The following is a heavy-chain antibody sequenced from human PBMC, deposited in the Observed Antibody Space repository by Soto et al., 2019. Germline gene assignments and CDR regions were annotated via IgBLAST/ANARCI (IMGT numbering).Heavy chain of an antibody. CDR3: AREGRESGWLCAFDI. V-gene: IGHV3-21*01. Sequence: GGSLRLSCAASGFTFSSYSMNWVRQAPGKGLEWVSSISSSSSYIYYADSVKGRFTISRDNAKNSLYLQMNSLRAEDTAVYYCAREGRESGWLCAFDIWGQGTMVTVSS. CDR1: GFTFSSYS. J-gene: IGHJ3*02. CDR2: ISSSSSYI. D-gene: IGHD6-19*01.